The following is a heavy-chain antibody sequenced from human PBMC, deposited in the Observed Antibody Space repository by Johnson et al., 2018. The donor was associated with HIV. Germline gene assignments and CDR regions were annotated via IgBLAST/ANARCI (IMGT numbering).Heavy chain of an antibody. Sequence: QVQLVESGGGVVQPGRSLRLSCTASGFTFSSYGMHWVRQAPGKGLEWVAVIWYDGSNKYYADSVKGRLTISRDNSKNTLYLQMNSLRAEDTAVYYCAKDLSSSLGPGAFDIWGQGTMVTVSS. V-gene: IGHV3-33*06. CDR3: AKDLSSSLGPGAFDI. CDR1: GFTFSSYG. D-gene: IGHD6-13*01. J-gene: IGHJ3*02. CDR2: IWYDGSNK.